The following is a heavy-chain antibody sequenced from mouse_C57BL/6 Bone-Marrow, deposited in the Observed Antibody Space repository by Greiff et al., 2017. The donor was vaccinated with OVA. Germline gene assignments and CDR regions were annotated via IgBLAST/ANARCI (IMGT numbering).Heavy chain of an antibody. CDR1: GFTFSSYG. CDR2: ISSGGSYT. J-gene: IGHJ2*01. V-gene: IGHV5-6*01. Sequence: EVKLMESGGDLVKPGGSLKLSCAASGFTFSSYGMSWVRQTPDKRLEWVATISSGGSYTYYPDSVKGRFTISRDNAKNTLYLQMSSLKSEDTAMYYCARQPYGSSYGYWGQGTTLTVSS. D-gene: IGHD1-1*01. CDR3: ARQPYGSSYGY.